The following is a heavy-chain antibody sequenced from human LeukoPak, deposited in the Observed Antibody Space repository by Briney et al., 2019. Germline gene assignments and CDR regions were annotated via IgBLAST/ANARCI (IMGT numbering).Heavy chain of an antibody. V-gene: IGHV7-4-1*01. CDR2: INTNTGTP. Sequence: GASVKVSCKASGYSFTTYAINWVRQAPGQGPEWMGWINTNTGTPTYAQGFTGRIVFSLDTSVSTAYLQISSLKAEDTAVYYCARGRGSGWHYVDYWGQGTLVTVSS. D-gene: IGHD6-19*01. CDR3: ARGRGSGWHYVDY. CDR1: GYSFTTYA. J-gene: IGHJ4*02.